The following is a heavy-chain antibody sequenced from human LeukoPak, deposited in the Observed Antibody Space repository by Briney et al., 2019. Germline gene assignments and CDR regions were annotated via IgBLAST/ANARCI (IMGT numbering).Heavy chain of an antibody. V-gene: IGHV4-4*07. J-gene: IGHJ5*02. Sequence: SETLSLTCTVSGGSISSYYWSWIRQPAGKGLEWIGRIYSSGSTNYNPSLKSRVIMSVDTSKNQFSLKLSSVTAADTAVYYCARETDSGWFDPWGQGTLVTVSS. D-gene: IGHD1-26*01. CDR1: GGSISSYY. CDR2: IYSSGST. CDR3: ARETDSGWFDP.